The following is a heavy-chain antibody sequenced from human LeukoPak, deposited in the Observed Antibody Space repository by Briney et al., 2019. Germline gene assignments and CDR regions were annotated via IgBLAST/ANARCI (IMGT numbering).Heavy chain of an antibody. D-gene: IGHD6-19*01. J-gene: IGHJ4*02. CDR2: INPNSGGT. Sequence: ASVKVSCKASGYIFRGYYMHWVRQAPGQGLEWVGWINPNSGGTNYAQKFQGRVTMTRDTSISTAYMELSRLRSDDTAVYYCARDKSIAVAGVDYWGQGTLVTVSS. CDR1: GYIFRGYY. V-gene: IGHV1-2*02. CDR3: ARDKSIAVAGVDY.